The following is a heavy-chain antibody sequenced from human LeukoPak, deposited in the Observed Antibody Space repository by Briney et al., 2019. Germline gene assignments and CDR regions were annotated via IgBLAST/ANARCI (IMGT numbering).Heavy chain of an antibody. CDR3: ARTGYCSSTSCYAWFDP. CDR1: GGTFSSYT. V-gene: IGHV1-69*02. Sequence: PVKVSCKASGGTFSSYTISWVRQAPGQGLEWMGRIIPILGIANYAQKFQGRVTITADKSTSTAYMELSSLRSEDTAVYYCARTGYCSSTSCYAWFDPWGQGTLVTVSS. CDR2: IIPILGIA. J-gene: IGHJ5*02. D-gene: IGHD2-2*01.